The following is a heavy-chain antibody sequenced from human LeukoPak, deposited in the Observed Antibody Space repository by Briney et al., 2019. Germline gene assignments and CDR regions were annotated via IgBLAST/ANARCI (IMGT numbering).Heavy chain of an antibody. D-gene: IGHD4-17*01. CDR3: TRQSGTVTPIDY. Sequence: SETLSLTCAVSSGSLSGYSWGWIRQAPGKGLDWIGEIHHSGSITYNSSLKNRVTISLDKPKSQFSLILTSVTAADTAVYYCTRQSGTVTPIDYWGQGILVTVSS. CDR2: IHHSGSI. V-gene: IGHV4-34*01. CDR1: SGSLSGYS. J-gene: IGHJ4*02.